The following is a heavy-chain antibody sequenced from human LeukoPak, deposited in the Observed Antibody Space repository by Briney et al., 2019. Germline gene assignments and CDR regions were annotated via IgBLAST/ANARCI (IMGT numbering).Heavy chain of an antibody. CDR2: VYYSGYS. CDR3: ARHSIASDGARLFDY. D-gene: IGHD2-21*01. J-gene: IGHJ4*02. Sequence: AETLSLTCTVSGGSITSYYWAWLRQPPEKGLEWIGYVYYSGYSNYNPSLKSRVSMSVDTSMNQFPLKLASVTAADTAVYYCARHSIASDGARLFDYWGRGTLVTVSS. V-gene: IGHV4-59*08. CDR1: GGSITSYY.